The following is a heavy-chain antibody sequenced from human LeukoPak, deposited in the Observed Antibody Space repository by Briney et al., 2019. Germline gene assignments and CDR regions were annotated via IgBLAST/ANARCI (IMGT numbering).Heavy chain of an antibody. V-gene: IGHV1-69*04. CDR2: IIPILGIA. CDR1: GGTFSSYA. J-gene: IGHJ4*02. CDR3: ARVRPSIAVAGTLKYYFDY. Sequence: SVKVSCKASGGTFSSYAISWVRQAPGQGLEWMGRIIPILGIANYAQKFQGRVTITADKSTSTAYMELSSLRSEDTAVYYCARVRPSIAVAGTLKYYFDYWGQGTLVTVSS. D-gene: IGHD6-19*01.